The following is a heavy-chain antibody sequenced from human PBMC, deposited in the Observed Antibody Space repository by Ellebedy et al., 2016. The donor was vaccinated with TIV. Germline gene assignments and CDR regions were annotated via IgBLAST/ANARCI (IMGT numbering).Heavy chain of an antibody. Sequence: GGSLRLSCAVSGFTFSTYGMHWVRQAPAKGLEWVAVISYDGSNKYYADSVKGRFTISRDNSKNTLYLQMNSLRAGDTAVYYCAKDRYYDSSGYYYYYGMDVWGQGTTVTVSS. CDR2: ISYDGSNK. V-gene: IGHV3-30*18. CDR1: GFTFSTYG. CDR3: AKDRYYDSSGYYYYYGMDV. D-gene: IGHD3-22*01. J-gene: IGHJ6*02.